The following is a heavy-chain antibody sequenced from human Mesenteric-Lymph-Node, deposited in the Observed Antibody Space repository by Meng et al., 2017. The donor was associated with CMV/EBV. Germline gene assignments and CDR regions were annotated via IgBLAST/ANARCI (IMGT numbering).Heavy chain of an antibody. V-gene: IGHV3-23*01. CDR1: KFIFSSYE. CDR3: AKGRDIVATSWDY. D-gene: IGHD5-12*01. CDR2: ISGSGGST. J-gene: IGHJ4*02. Sequence: GESLKISCAASKFIFSSYEVNWVRQAPGKGLEWVSAISGSGGSTYYADSVKGRFTISRDNSKNTLYLQMNSLRAEDTAVYYCAKGRDIVATSWDYWGQGTLVTVSS.